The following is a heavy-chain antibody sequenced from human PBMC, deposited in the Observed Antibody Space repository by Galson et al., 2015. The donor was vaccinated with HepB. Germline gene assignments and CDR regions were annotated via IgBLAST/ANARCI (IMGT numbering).Heavy chain of an antibody. CDR1: GYTFSSYR. Sequence: SVKVSCKASGYTFSSYRISWVRQAPGQGLEWMGWISGYNGSTKYAQKFQGRVTMTTDTSTTTTYMEVTSLRSEDTAVYYCARAGIEYSSSSEAFDIWGQGTMVTVSS. V-gene: IGHV1-18*01. CDR2: ISGYNGST. J-gene: IGHJ3*02. D-gene: IGHD6-6*01. CDR3: ARAGIEYSSSSEAFDI.